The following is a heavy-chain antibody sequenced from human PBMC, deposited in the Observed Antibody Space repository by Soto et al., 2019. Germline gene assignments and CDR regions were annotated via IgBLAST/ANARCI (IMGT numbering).Heavy chain of an antibody. CDR2: IYYSGST. D-gene: IGHD3-9*01. V-gene: IGHV4-59*01. Sequence: SETLSLTCTVSGGSISSYYWSWIRQPPGKGLEWIGYIYYSGSTNYNPSLKSRVTISVDTSKNQFSLKLSSVTAADTAVDYCARGLGYFDWLSRDYYYGMDVWGQGTTVTVSS. CDR1: GGSISSYY. CDR3: ARGLGYFDWLSRDYYYGMDV. J-gene: IGHJ6*02.